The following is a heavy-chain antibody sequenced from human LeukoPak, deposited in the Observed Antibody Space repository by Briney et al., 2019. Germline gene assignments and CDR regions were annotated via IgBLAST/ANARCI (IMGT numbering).Heavy chain of an antibody. D-gene: IGHD3-10*01. Sequence: GGSLRLSCSASGFTFSNHAMHWVRQAPGNGLEFVAGISPSGDSTEYADSVKGRFTISRDNSKNTLYFQMSSLRSEDTAVYFCVKGLFGSGWDSRGQGTLVTVSS. CDR2: ISPSGDST. J-gene: IGHJ4*02. V-gene: IGHV3-64D*06. CDR3: VKGLFGSGWDS. CDR1: GFTFSNHA.